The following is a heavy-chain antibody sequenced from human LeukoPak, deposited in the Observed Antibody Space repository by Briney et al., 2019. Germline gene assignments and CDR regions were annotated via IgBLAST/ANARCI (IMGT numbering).Heavy chain of an antibody. V-gene: IGHV3-30*04. CDR1: GFTFSSYA. Sequence: GGSLRLSCAASGFTFSSYAMHWVRQAPGKGLEWVAVISYDGSNKYYADSVKGRFTISRDNSKNTLYLQMNSLRAEDTAVYYCASDYYGSGSLDYWGQGTLVTVPS. D-gene: IGHD3-10*01. CDR2: ISYDGSNK. J-gene: IGHJ4*02. CDR3: ASDYYGSGSLDY.